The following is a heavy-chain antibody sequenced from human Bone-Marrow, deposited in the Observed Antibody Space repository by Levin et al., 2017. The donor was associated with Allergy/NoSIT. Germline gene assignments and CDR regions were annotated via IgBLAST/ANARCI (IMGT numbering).Heavy chain of an antibody. CDR2: IYYSGST. V-gene: IGHV4-30-4*01. CDR3: ARDLADWSPTVSSTSYYGMDV. Sequence: SETLSLTCTVSGGSISSGDYYWSWIRQPPGKGLEWIGYIYYSGSTYYNPSLKSRVTISVDTSKNQFSLKLSSVTAADTAVYYCARDLADWSPTVSSTSYYGMDVWGQGTTVTVSS. CDR1: GGSISSGDYY. J-gene: IGHJ6*02. D-gene: IGHD2-2*01.